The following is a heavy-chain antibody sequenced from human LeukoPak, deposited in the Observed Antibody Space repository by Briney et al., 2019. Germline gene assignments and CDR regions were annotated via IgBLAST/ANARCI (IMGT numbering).Heavy chain of an antibody. CDR1: GFFFSTSG. J-gene: IGHJ4*02. D-gene: IGHD3-10*01. V-gene: IGHV3-48*02. Sequence: GGSLRLSCAASGFFFSTSGMSWVGQAPGKGLEGVSYIGSSSSPIYYAASVKGRFTISRDNAKSALYLQMNSLRDEDTAVYYCAAAGGFDYWGQGTLVTVSS. CDR2: IGSSSSPI. CDR3: AAAGGFDY.